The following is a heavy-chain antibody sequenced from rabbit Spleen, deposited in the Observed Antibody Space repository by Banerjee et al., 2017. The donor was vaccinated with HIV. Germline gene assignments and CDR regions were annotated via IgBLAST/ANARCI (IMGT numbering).Heavy chain of an antibody. CDR1: GFDFSRTA. CDR3: ARDAGSSFSSYGMDL. D-gene: IGHD8-1*01. CDR2: MDAGNSGFT. Sequence: QEHLVESGGGLVQPEGSLTLTCKASGFDFSRTAMCWVRQAPGKGLEWIACMDAGNSGFTYYANWAKGRFTISKTSSTTVTLQMTSLTAADTATYFCARDAGSSFSSYGMDLWGQGTLVTVS. J-gene: IGHJ6*01. V-gene: IGHV1S45*01.